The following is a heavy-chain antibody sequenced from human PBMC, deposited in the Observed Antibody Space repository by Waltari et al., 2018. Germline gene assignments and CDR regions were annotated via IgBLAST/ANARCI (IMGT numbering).Heavy chain of an antibody. CDR3: ARQGLTIFGGVNWFDP. J-gene: IGHJ5*02. V-gene: IGHV1-8*02. CDR1: GGTFSSYA. Sequence: QVQLVQSGAEVKKPGSSVKVSCKASGGTFSSYAINWVRQATGQGLAWMGWMNPNMSNTSYEKKYQGRVTMTRNTSISTAYMELSSLRSEDTAVYYCARQGLTIFGGVNWFDPWGQGTLVTVSS. CDR2: MNPNMSNT. D-gene: IGHD3-3*01.